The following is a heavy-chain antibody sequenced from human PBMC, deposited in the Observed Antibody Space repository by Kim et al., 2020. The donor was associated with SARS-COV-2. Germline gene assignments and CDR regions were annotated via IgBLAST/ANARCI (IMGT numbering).Heavy chain of an antibody. Sequence: NANPSLKSRVTISVDTSENRFSLKLSSVTAADTAVYYCARDRGSSGWVDYWGQGTLVTVSS. D-gene: IGHD6-19*01. V-gene: IGHV4-59*01. J-gene: IGHJ4*02. CDR3: ARDRGSSGWVDY.